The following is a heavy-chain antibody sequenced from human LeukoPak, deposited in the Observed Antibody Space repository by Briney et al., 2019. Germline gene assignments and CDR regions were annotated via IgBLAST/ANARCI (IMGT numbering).Heavy chain of an antibody. CDR1: GGSVSSGSYY. J-gene: IGHJ3*02. D-gene: IGHD1-26*01. CDR3: AREAAYSGSYMHDAFDI. Sequence: SETLSLTCTVSGGSVSSGSYYWSWIRQPPGKGLEWIGYIYYSGSTNYNPSLKSRVTISVDTSKNQFSLKLSSVTAADTAVYYCAREAAYSGSYMHDAFDIWGQGTMVTVSS. CDR2: IYYSGST. V-gene: IGHV4-61*01.